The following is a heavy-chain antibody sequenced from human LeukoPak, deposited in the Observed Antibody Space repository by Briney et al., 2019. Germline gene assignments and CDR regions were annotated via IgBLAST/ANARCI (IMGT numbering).Heavy chain of an antibody. Sequence: ASVKVSCKASGYTFTGYYMHWVRQAPGQGLEWMGWINPNSGGTNYAQKFQGRVTMTRDTSKNQFSLKLSSVTAADTAVYYCARGVVIAPQTFDYWGQGTLVTVSS. D-gene: IGHD2-21*01. CDR2: INPNSGGT. J-gene: IGHJ4*02. CDR1: GYTFTGYY. V-gene: IGHV1-2*02. CDR3: ARGVVIAPQTFDY.